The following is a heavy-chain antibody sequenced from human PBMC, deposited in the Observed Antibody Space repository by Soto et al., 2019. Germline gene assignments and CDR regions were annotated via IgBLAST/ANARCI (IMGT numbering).Heavy chain of an antibody. V-gene: IGHV4-39*07. CDR1: GGSISSSSYY. D-gene: IGHD1-26*01. CDR2: IYYSGST. J-gene: IGHJ3*02. CDR3: ARFNSGSYYEAFDI. Sequence: SETLSLTCTVSGGSISSSSYYWGWIRQPPGKGLEWIGSIYYSGSTYYNPSLKSRVTISVDKSKNQFSLKLSSVTAADTAVYYCARFNSGSYYEAFDIWGQGTMVTVSS.